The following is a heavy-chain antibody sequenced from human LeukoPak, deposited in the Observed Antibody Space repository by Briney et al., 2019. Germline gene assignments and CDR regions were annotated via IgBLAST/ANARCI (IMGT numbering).Heavy chain of an antibody. Sequence: ASVKVSCKASGYTFTSYYMHWVRQAPGQGHEWMGIINPSVGSTSYAQKFQGSVTMTRDTSTSTVYMELSSVRSDDTAVYYCGRGDYDFWSGYYTGSGYFDYWGQGTLVTVSS. CDR1: GYTFTSYY. CDR2: INPSVGST. V-gene: IGHV1-46*03. J-gene: IGHJ4*02. D-gene: IGHD3-3*01. CDR3: GRGDYDFWSGYYTGSGYFDY.